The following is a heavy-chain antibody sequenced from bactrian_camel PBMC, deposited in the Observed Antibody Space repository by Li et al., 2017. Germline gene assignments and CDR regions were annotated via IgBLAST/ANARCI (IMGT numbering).Heavy chain of an antibody. CDR2: ISSNGTT. V-gene: IGHV3S53*01. CDR3: AAEKSLTCWVKKSPYEYDY. D-gene: IGHD1*01. J-gene: IGHJ4*01. Sequence: HVQLVESGGGSVQPGGSLRLSCVVSGDIFSTSCMGWFRQAPGQERQLVSFISSNGTTGYPESVKGRFTISIDNAKNTLYLTMNSLKPEDTAMYYCAAEKSLTCWVKKSPYEYDYWGQGTQVTVS. CDR1: GDIFSTSC.